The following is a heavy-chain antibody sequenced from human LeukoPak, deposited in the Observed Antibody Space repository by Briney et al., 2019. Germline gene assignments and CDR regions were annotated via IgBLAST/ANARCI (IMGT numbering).Heavy chain of an antibody. J-gene: IGHJ4*02. D-gene: IGHD3-10*01. V-gene: IGHV4-39*01. Sequence: SETLSLTCTVSGGSISSSSYYWGWIRQPPGKGLEWIGSIYYSGSTYYNPSLKSRVTISVDTSKNQFSLKLSSVTAADTAVYYCARYYGSGNFDYWGQGTLVTVSS. CDR2: IYYSGST. CDR1: GGSISSSSYY. CDR3: ARYYGSGNFDY.